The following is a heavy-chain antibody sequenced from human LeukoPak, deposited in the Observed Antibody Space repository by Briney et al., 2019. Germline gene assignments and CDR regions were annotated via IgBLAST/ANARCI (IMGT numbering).Heavy chain of an antibody. D-gene: IGHD1-1*01. J-gene: IGHJ4*02. Sequence: GESLKISCEGSGYSFTTSWIGWVRQMPEKGLEWMGIIYPGDSDTRYSPSFQGQATISADRSISTAYLQWSSLKASDTAMYYCARPRRAERDEDFWGQGTLVTVSS. V-gene: IGHV5-51*01. CDR2: IYPGDSDT. CDR3: ARPRRAERDEDF. CDR1: GYSFTTSW.